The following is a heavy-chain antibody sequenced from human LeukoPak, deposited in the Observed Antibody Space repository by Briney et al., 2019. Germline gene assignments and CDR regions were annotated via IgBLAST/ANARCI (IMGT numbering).Heavy chain of an antibody. V-gene: IGHV3-30*02. J-gene: IGHJ1*01. D-gene: IGHD3-16*01. CDR3: AKANTGGGSNNLGYFHH. CDR2: MRNDGSNK. CDR1: GFTFSTYG. Sequence: GGSLRLSCAASGFTFSTYGMHWVRQAPGKGLEWVAFMRNDGSNKYYADSVRGRFTISRDNSKNTLYLQMNSLRAEDTAAYYCAKANTGGGSNNLGYFHHWGQGTLVTVSS.